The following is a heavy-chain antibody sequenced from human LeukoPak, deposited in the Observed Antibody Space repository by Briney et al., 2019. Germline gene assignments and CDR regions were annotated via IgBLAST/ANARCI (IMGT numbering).Heavy chain of an antibody. CDR1: GGSISGSSYY. V-gene: IGHV4-61*01. Sequence: KPSETLSLTCTVFGGSISGSSYYWSWIRQPPGKGLEWIGYIYHSGSTYYNPSLKSRVTISVDTSKNQFSLKLSSVTAADTAVYYCARGINGSWYSYYYYYGMDVWGQGTTVTVSS. J-gene: IGHJ6*02. CDR2: IYHSGST. CDR3: ARGINGSWYSYYYYYGMDV. D-gene: IGHD6-13*01.